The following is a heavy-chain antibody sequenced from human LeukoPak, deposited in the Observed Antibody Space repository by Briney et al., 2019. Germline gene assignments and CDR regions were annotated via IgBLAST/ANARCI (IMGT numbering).Heavy chain of an antibody. J-gene: IGHJ4*02. Sequence: PGGSLRLSCAVSGFTFSSYSMNWVRQAPGKGLEWVSSISSSSSYIYYADSVKGRFTISRDNAKNSLYLQMNSLRAEDTAVYYCARDKGRWLQLEPIDYWGQGTLVTVSS. CDR2: ISSSSSYI. V-gene: IGHV3-21*01. D-gene: IGHD5-24*01. CDR1: GFTFSSYS. CDR3: ARDKGRWLQLEPIDY.